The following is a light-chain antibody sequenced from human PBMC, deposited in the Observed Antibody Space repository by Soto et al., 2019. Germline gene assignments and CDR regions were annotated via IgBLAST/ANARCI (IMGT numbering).Light chain of an antibody. CDR2: LEGSGSF. Sequence: QLVLTQSSSASASLGSSVKLTCTLSSGHSSYRIAWHQQQPGKAPRYLMKLEGSGSFIKGSGVPDRFSGSSSGADRYLTITTLPSEDEAHYYCETWDSSTYVVFGGGTKLTVL. CDR3: ETWDSSTYVV. J-gene: IGLJ2*01. CDR1: SGHSSYR. V-gene: IGLV4-60*03.